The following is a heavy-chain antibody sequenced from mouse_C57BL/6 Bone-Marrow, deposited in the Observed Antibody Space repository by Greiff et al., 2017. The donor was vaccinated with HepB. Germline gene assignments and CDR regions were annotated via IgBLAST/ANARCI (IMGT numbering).Heavy chain of an antibody. V-gene: IGHV5-9*01. J-gene: IGHJ4*01. CDR2: ISGGGGNT. CDR1: GFTFGSYT. CDR3: AIYYSSMDY. D-gene: IGHD2-12*01. Sequence: EVKLVESGGGLVKPGGSLKLSCAASGFTFGSYTMSWVRQTPEKRLEWVATISGGGGNTYYPDSVKGRFTISRDNAKNTLYLQMSSLRSEDTALYYCAIYYSSMDYWGQGTSVTVSS.